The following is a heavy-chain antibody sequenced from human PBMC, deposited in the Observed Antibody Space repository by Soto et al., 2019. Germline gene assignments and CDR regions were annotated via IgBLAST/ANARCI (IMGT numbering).Heavy chain of an antibody. CDR3: ARSNYYDSSGYYYSLYSYGMDV. J-gene: IGHJ6*02. CDR1: GYSFTSYW. CDR2: IDPSDSYT. Sequence: GESLKSSCKGSGYSFTSYWISWVRQMPGKGLEWMGGIDPSDSYTNYSPSFQGHVTISADKSISTAYLQWSSLKASDTAMYYCARSNYYDSSGYYYSLYSYGMDVWGQGTTVPLSS. D-gene: IGHD3-22*01. V-gene: IGHV5-10-1*01.